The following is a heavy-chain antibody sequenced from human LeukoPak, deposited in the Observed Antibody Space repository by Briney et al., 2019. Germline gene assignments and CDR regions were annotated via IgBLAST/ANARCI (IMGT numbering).Heavy chain of an antibody. CDR3: AGDPTSSWETAFDI. CDR2: INGSGGTT. V-gene: IGHV3-23*01. D-gene: IGHD1-26*01. CDR1: GFIFSTYV. Sequence: GWSLTLSCAASGFIFSTYVMIWLRPAPGRGLDWVSLINGSGGTTYYADSVKGRFTISRDNSKNSLYLQMNSLRAADTAVYYCAGDPTSSWETAFDIWGQGTMVTVSS. J-gene: IGHJ3*02.